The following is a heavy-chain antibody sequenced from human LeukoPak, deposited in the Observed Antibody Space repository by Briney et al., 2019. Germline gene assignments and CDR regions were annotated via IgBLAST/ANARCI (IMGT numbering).Heavy chain of an antibody. V-gene: IGHV3-30*18. CDR1: GFTFSSYG. D-gene: IGHD3-16*01. CDR2: ISYDGSNK. J-gene: IGHJ4*02. CDR3: AKKADQRTGGYYFDY. Sequence: GGSLRLSCAASGFTFSSYGMHWVRQAPGKGLEWVAVISYDGSNKYYADSVKGRFTISRDNSKNTLYLQMNSLRAEDTAVYYCAKKADQRTGGYYFDYWGQGTLVTVSS.